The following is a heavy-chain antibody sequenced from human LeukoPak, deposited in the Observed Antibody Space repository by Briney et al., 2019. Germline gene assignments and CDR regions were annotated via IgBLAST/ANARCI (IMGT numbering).Heavy chain of an antibody. CDR1: GFTFSSYA. D-gene: IGHD3-22*01. Sequence: WGSLRLSCAASGFTFSSYAMSWVRQAPGKGLEWVSAISGSGGSTYYADSVKGRFTISRDNSKNTLYLQMNSLRAEDTAVYYCANLISGYYFPVGYWGQGTLVTVSS. CDR3: ANLISGYYFPVGY. CDR2: ISGSGGST. J-gene: IGHJ4*02. V-gene: IGHV3-23*01.